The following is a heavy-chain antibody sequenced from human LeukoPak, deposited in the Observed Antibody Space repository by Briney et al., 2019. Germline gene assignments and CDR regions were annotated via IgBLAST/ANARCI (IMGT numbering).Heavy chain of an antibody. J-gene: IGHJ4*02. CDR2: INPNSGGT. Sequence: ASVKVSCKASGYTFTGYYMHWVRQAPGQGLEWMGWINPNSGGTNYAQKFQGRVTMTRDTSISTAYMELSRLRSDDTAVYYCARDIVVVPAATHFDYWGQGTLVTVSS. D-gene: IGHD2-2*01. CDR3: ARDIVVVPAATHFDY. V-gene: IGHV1-2*02. CDR1: GYTFTGYY.